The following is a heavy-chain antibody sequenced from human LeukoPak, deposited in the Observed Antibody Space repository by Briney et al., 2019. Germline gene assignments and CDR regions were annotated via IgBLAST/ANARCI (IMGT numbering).Heavy chain of an antibody. CDR3: AGGVSSSWYGN. D-gene: IGHD6-13*01. J-gene: IGHJ4*02. V-gene: IGHV3-21*01. Sequence: GGSLRLSCAASGFTFSSYAMSWVRQAPGKGLEWVSSISSSSSYIYYADSVKGRFTISRDNAKNSLYLQMNSLRAEDTAVYYCAGGVSSSWYGNWGQGTLVTVSS. CDR1: GFTFSSYA. CDR2: ISSSSSYI.